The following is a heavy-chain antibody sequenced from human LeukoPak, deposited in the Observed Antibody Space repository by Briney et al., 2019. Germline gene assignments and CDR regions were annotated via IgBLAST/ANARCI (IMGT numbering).Heavy chain of an antibody. CDR3: ASRKKGMATAGFDY. V-gene: IGHV5-51*01. Sequence: GESLKISRKGSGYIFTTYWIGWVRQMPGKGLEWMGIIYPGDSDTRYSPSFQGHVTISADSSSSTAYLRWSSLKTSDTAIYYCASRKKGMATAGFDYWGQGTLVTVSS. CDR2: IYPGDSDT. J-gene: IGHJ4*02. D-gene: IGHD5-24*01. CDR1: GYIFTTYW.